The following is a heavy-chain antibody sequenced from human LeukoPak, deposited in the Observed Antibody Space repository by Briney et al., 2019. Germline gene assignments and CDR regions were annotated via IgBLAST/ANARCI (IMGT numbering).Heavy chain of an antibody. Sequence: GGSLRLSRAASGFTLSNYSMNWVRQAPGKGLEWVSCISSRSNYIYNADSVKGRFTISRDNAKNSLFLQMNTLRAEDTAVYYCARAVAGLAGEYYIDYWGQGTLVTVSS. J-gene: IGHJ4*02. CDR1: GFTLSNYS. CDR3: ARAVAGLAGEYYIDY. V-gene: IGHV3-21*01. D-gene: IGHD6-19*01. CDR2: ISSRSNYI.